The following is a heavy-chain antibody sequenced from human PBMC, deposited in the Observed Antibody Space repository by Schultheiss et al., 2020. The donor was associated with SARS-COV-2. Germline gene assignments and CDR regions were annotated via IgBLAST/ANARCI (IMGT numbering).Heavy chain of an antibody. CDR3: AREGSPAATSWYFDL. CDR1: GGTFSSYA. D-gene: IGHD2-2*01. Sequence: GGSLRLSCKASGGTFSSYAISWVRQAPGQGLEWMGWISAYNGNTNYAQKFQGRVTITADESTSTAYMELSSLRSDDTAVYYCAREGSPAATSWYFDLWGRGTLVTVSS. V-gene: IGHV1-69*01. CDR2: ISAYNGNT. J-gene: IGHJ2*01.